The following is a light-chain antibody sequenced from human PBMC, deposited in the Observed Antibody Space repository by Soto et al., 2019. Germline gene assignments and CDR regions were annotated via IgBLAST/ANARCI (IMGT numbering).Light chain of an antibody. Sequence: DIQVTQSPATLSASVGDTVSITCRASQSVLTWLAWYQQKPGKAPNLLIYKASRLRDGVPSRFSGSGSGTDFTLTITSLQPDDFASYFCQHHFSYPYAFGQGPKLEI. CDR3: QHHFSYPYA. J-gene: IGKJ2*01. V-gene: IGKV1-5*03. CDR2: KAS. CDR1: QSVLTW.